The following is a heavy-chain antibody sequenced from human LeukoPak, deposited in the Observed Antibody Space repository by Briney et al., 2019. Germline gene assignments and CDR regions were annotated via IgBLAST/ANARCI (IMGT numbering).Heavy chain of an antibody. Sequence: PSQTLSLTCTVSGGSISSGSYYWSWIRQPAGKGLEWIGYIYYSGSTNYNPSLKSRVTISVDTSKNQFSLKLSSVTAADTAVYYCARSVRARIVGATTSPPPPHFDYWGQGTLVTVSS. J-gene: IGHJ4*02. CDR2: IYYSGST. V-gene: IGHV4-61*10. CDR3: ARSVRARIVGATTSPPPPHFDY. CDR1: GGSISSGSYY. D-gene: IGHD1-26*01.